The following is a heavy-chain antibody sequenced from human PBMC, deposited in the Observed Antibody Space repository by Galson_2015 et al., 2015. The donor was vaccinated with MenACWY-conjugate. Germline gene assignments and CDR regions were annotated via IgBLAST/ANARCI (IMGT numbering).Heavy chain of an antibody. CDR3: ARRMATIPSFDF. Sequence: QSGAEVKKPGESLRISCKGSGYSFSNYWIAWVRQVPGKGLEWMGIIYAGDSETRYSPSFRGQVTISADKSISTAYLEWSSLKASDTTMYYCARRMATIPSFDFWGQ. D-gene: IGHD5-12*01. CDR1: GYSFSNYW. CDR2: IYAGDSET. V-gene: IGHV5-51*03. J-gene: IGHJ4*01.